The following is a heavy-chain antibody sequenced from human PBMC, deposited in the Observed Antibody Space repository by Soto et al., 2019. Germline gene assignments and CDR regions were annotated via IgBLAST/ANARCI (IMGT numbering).Heavy chain of an antibody. V-gene: IGHV1-69*13. CDR3: ARGGYRGYDFLLDV. Sequence: GXSVKVSFKASGDTFSSYPISWVRQGPGQGLEWMGGIIPILDTANYAQKIQGRVTITADESTSTAYMELSSLRSEDTAVYYCARGGYRGYDFLLDVWGQGTTVTVSS. D-gene: IGHD5-12*01. CDR2: IIPILDTA. J-gene: IGHJ6*02. CDR1: GDTFSSYP.